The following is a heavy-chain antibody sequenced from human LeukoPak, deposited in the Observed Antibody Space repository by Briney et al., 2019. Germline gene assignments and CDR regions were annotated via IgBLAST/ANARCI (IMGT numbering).Heavy chain of an antibody. CDR3: VSYNWNQPDY. V-gene: IGHV3-74*01. J-gene: IGHJ4*02. Sequence: GGSLRLSCAASGLTFSTHWMYWVRQTPGKGLVWVSGINDDGSLTNYADSVKGRFTMSRDNAKNTLFLQMNSLRAEGTALYYCVSYNWNQPDYWGQGSLVTVSS. CDR1: GLTFSTHW. D-gene: IGHD1-20*01. CDR2: INDDGSLT.